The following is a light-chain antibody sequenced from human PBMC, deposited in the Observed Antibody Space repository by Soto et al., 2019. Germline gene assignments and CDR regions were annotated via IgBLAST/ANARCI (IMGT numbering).Light chain of an antibody. J-gene: IGLJ1*01. CDR1: INDVGTYNL. CDR2: EVT. CDR3: CSYAGGGTYV. Sequence: QSVLTQPASVSGSPGQSITISCTGTINDVGTYNLVSWFQQHPGKAPKLMIYEVTERPSGVSNRFSGSKSGNAASLTISGLQAEDEADYHCCSYAGGGTYVFETGTKVTVL. V-gene: IGLV2-23*02.